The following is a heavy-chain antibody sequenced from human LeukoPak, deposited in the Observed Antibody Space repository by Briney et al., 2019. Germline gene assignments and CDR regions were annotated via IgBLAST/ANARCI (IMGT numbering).Heavy chain of an antibody. CDR2: ISSSSYI. V-gene: IGHV3-21*01. CDR3: ARAHYVWGSYRYYDAFDI. Sequence: GGSLRLSCAASGFTFSSYSMNWVRQAPGKGLEWVSSISSSSYIYYADSVKGRFTISRANAKNSLYLQMNSLRAEDTAVYYCARAHYVWGSYRYYDAFDIWGQGTMVTVSS. J-gene: IGHJ3*02. D-gene: IGHD3-16*02. CDR1: GFTFSSYS.